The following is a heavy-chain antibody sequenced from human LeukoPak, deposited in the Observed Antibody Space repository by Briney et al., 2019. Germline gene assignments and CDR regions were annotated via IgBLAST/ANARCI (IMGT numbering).Heavy chain of an antibody. D-gene: IGHD3-3*01. Sequence: GGSLRLSCAASGFTFSSYAMSWVRQAPGKGLEWVSATSGSGGSTYYADSVKGRFTISRDNSKNTLYLQMNSLRAEDTAVYYCAKDDGDFWSGSKHNRPIDYWGQGTLVTVSS. CDR2: TSGSGGST. CDR3: AKDDGDFWSGSKHNRPIDY. V-gene: IGHV3-23*01. CDR1: GFTFSSYA. J-gene: IGHJ4*02.